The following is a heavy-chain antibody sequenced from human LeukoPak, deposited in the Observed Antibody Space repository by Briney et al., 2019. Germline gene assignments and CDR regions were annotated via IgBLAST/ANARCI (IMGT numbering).Heavy chain of an antibody. CDR2: IYYSGST. J-gene: IGHJ4*02. CDR3: ARSGGLWLLTYYFDY. D-gene: IGHD3-22*01. V-gene: IGHV4-39*07. CDR1: GASISGSSHYY. Sequence: SETLSLTCTVSGASISGSSHYYWGWIRQPPGKGLEWIGNIYYSGSTYYNPSLKSRVTISEDTSKNQFSLKLSSVTAADTAVYFCARSGGLWLLTYYFDYWGQGTLVTVSS.